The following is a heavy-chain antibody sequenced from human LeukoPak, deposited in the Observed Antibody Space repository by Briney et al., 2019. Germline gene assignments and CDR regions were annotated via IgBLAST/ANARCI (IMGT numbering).Heavy chain of an antibody. CDR1: GFTFSSHE. CDR3: AKDGHIFKGDFDY. J-gene: IGHJ4*02. D-gene: IGHD2-15*01. CDR2: ISGSGGST. V-gene: IGHV3-23*01. Sequence: GGSLRLSCAASGFTFSSHEMSWVRQAPGKGLEWVSGISGSGGSTYYADSVKGRFTISRDNSKNTLYLQIYRLRPEDTAVYYCAKDGHIFKGDFDYWGQGTLVTVSP.